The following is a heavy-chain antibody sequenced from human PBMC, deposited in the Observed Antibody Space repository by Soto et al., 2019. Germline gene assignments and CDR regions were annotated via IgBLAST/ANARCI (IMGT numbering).Heavy chain of an antibody. CDR2: IMPVFSTP. D-gene: IGHD3-10*01. CDR3: ARDKDRQHFGGNYYYIMDV. V-gene: IGHV1-69*12. Sequence: QVQLVQSGPEVKKPGSSVRVSCKTSGGTFRTSAISWVRQAPGQGLEWMGGIMPVFSTPDYAQKFQGRVTITADESTSTAYMELSSLRSEDTAVYYCARDKDRQHFGGNYYYIMDVWGQGTTVTVSS. CDR1: GGTFRTSA. J-gene: IGHJ6*02.